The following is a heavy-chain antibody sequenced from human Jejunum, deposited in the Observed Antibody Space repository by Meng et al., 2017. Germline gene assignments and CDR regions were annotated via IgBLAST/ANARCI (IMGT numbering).Heavy chain of an antibody. J-gene: IGHJ4*02. Sequence: ETLSLTCAASGFTFSNYSMSWVRQAPGKGLEWVSAVSGSGDNTYYADSVKGRFTISRENSKNTLSLQMNSLRADDTAEYYCVRECHGYSYAEYWGQGTLVTVSS. CDR1: GFTFSNYS. CDR2: VSGSGDNT. CDR3: VRECHGYSYAEY. V-gene: IGHV3-23*01. D-gene: IGHD5-18*01.